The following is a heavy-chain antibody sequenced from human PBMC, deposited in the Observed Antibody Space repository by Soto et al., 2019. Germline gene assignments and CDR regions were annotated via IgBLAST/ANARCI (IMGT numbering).Heavy chain of an antibody. CDR1: GGSVSSESYY. Sequence: SETLSLTCSVSGGSVSSESYYWSWIRQTPGKGLEWIGNVENSGSTKYNPSLKSRVTISVDTSKNQFSLKLSSVTGADTAVYYCARERGDSHWIDPWGQGTLVTV. V-gene: IGHV4-61*01. CDR3: ARERGDSHWIDP. CDR2: VENSGST. J-gene: IGHJ5*02. D-gene: IGHD2-21*01.